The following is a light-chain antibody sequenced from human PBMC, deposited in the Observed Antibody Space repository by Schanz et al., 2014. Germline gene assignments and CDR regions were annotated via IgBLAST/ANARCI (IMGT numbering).Light chain of an antibody. V-gene: IGLV2-14*02. Sequence: QSVLTQPASVSGSPGQSITISCIGTSSDVGSYNFVSWYQQHPGKAPKLMIYEGSKRPSGVSNRFSGSKSGNTASLTISGIKAEDEADYYCGSYTTSINYVFGTGTKLTVL. CDR2: EGS. CDR3: GSYTTSINYV. J-gene: IGLJ1*01. CDR1: SSDVGSYNF.